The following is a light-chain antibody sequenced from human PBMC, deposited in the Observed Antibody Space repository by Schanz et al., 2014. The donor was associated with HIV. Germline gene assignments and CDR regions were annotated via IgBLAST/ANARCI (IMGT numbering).Light chain of an antibody. CDR1: QSVSSTY. CDR2: GAS. Sequence: DIVLTQSPGTLSLSPGERATLSCRASQSVSSTYFAWYQQKPGQAPRLLIYGASIRATGIPDRFSGSGSGTDFTLTISRVEPEDYAVYYCQQYGSSPWTFGQGTRVDVK. V-gene: IGKV3-20*01. CDR3: QQYGSSPWT. J-gene: IGKJ1*01.